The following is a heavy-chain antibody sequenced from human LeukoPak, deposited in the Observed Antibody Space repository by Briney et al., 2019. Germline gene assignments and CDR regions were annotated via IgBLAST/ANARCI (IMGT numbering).Heavy chain of an antibody. CDR1: GFTFSSYS. CDR2: ISSSSSYI. Sequence: GGSLGLSCAASGFTFSSYSMNWVRQAPGKGLEWVSSISSSSSYIYYADSVKGRFTISRDNAKNSLYPQMNSLRAEDTAVYYCARVGIAAAGIDYWGQGTLVTVSS. V-gene: IGHV3-21*01. D-gene: IGHD6-13*01. J-gene: IGHJ4*02. CDR3: ARVGIAAAGIDY.